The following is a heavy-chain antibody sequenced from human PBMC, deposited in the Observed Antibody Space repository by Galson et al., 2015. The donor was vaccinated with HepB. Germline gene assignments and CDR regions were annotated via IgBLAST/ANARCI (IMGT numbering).Heavy chain of an antibody. V-gene: IGHV3-33*01. J-gene: IGHJ4*02. CDR3: ARGAPGYCSGGSCQYLSY. Sequence: SLRLSCAASGFTFSSYGMHWVRQAPGKGLEWVAVIWYDGSNKYYADSVKGRFTISRDNSKNTLYLQMNSLRAEDTAVYYCARGAPGYCSGGSCQYLSYWGQGTLVTVSS. D-gene: IGHD2-15*01. CDR1: GFTFSSYG. CDR2: IWYDGSNK.